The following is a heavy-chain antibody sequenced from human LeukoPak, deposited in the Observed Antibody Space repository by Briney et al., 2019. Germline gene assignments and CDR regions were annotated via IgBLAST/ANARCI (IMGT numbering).Heavy chain of an antibody. CDR3: ARDHDYGPDY. J-gene: IGHJ4*02. CDR1: GFTFSDHY. V-gene: IGHV1-2*02. CDR2: IKPDSGAT. D-gene: IGHD4/OR15-4a*01. Sequence: ASLKVSCKASGFTFSDHYMHWLRQAPGQGLEWMGWIKPDSGATNYAQKFQGRFTVSRDVSISTLYMEMSSLTSDDTAMYYCARDHDYGPDYWGQGTLVTVSA.